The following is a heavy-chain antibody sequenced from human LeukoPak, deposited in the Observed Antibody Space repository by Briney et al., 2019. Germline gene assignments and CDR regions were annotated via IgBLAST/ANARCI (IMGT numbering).Heavy chain of an antibody. Sequence: SAKVSCKASGGTFSSYAISWVRQAPGQGLEWMGRIIPILGIANYAQKFQGRVTITADKSTSTAYMELSSLRSEDTAVYYCARGLPKAATDYWGQGTLVTVSS. CDR3: ARGLPKAATDY. J-gene: IGHJ4*02. V-gene: IGHV1-69*04. D-gene: IGHD2-15*01. CDR1: GGTFSSYA. CDR2: IIPILGIA.